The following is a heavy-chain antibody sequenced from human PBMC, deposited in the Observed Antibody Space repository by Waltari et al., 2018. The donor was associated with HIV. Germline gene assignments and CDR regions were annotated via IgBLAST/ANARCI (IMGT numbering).Heavy chain of an antibody. CDR2: INQDGTEK. D-gene: IGHD2-8*01. CDR1: GFSFSDYW. J-gene: IGHJ4*02. V-gene: IGHV3-7*01. Sequence: DVFLVESGGDLVQPGGSLRLACAVSGFSFSDYWMSWVRQAPGKGLEWVADINQDGTEKHYVDSVQGRFNISRHNVNKVMFLQLNHLRVEDTGIYYCVTEGHWSTYGLDYWGQGTPVTVSS. CDR3: VTEGHWSTYGLDY.